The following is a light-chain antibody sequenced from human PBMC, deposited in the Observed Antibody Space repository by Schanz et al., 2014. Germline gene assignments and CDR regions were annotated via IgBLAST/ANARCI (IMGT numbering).Light chain of an antibody. Sequence: QSALTQPASVSGSPGQSITISCTGTSSDVGGYNYVSWYQQHPGKAPKLMIYDVSNRPSGVSNRFSGSKSGNTASLTISGLQADDEADYYCSSYTSSSTLGVFGGGTKVTVL. CDR1: SSDVGGYNY. V-gene: IGLV2-14*01. CDR3: SSYTSSSTLGV. CDR2: DVS. J-gene: IGLJ2*01.